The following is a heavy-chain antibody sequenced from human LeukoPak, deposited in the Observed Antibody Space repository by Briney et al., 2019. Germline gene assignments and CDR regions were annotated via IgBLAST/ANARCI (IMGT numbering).Heavy chain of an antibody. CDR2: MYYSGST. Sequence: SETLSLTCTVSGGPISSYYWSWIRQPPGKGLEWIGYMYYSGSTNYNPSLKSRVTISVDTSKNQFSLKLSSVTAADAAVDYCAGAGPYYDILTGYQIDYWGQGTLVTVSS. J-gene: IGHJ4*02. D-gene: IGHD3-9*01. CDR1: GGPISSYY. V-gene: IGHV4-59*01. CDR3: AGAGPYYDILTGYQIDY.